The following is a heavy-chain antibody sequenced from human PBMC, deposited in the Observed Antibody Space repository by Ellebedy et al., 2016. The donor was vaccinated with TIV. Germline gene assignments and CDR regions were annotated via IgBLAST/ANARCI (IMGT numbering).Heavy chain of an antibody. CDR1: GYTFTSYG. CDR3: ARDRITMIVVVIRNPNDAFDI. Sequence: AASVKVSCKASGYTFTSYGISWVRHAPGQGLEWMGWISTYNGNTNYAQKLQGRVTMTTDTSTSTAYMELRSLRSDDTAVYYCARDRITMIVVVIRNPNDAFDIWGQGTMVTVSS. D-gene: IGHD3-22*01. V-gene: IGHV1-18*01. CDR2: ISTYNGNT. J-gene: IGHJ3*02.